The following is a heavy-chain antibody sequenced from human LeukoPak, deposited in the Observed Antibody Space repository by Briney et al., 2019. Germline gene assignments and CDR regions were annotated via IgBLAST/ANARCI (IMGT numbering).Heavy chain of an antibody. CDR3: ARVLNDFWSGYPTKFDY. V-gene: IGHV1-2*06. J-gene: IGHJ4*02. Sequence: ASVKVSCKASGYTFTSYDINWVRQAPGPELEWMGRINPNSGVTDHAQKFPGRVTMTRDTSISTAYMELSRLRSDDTAVYYCARVLNDFWSGYPTKFDYWGLGTLVTVSS. CDR1: GYTFTSYD. D-gene: IGHD3-3*01. CDR2: INPNSGVT.